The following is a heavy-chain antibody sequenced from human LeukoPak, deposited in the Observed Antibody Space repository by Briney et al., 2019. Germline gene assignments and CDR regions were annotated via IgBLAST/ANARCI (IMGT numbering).Heavy chain of an antibody. CDR2: IYYSGST. V-gene: IGHV4-61*05. J-gene: IGHJ4*02. CDR1: GGSISSSSYY. CDR3: ARVASGYDFQVDY. Sequence: SETLSLTCTVSGGSISSSSYYWGWIRQPPGKGLEWIGYIYYSGSTNYNPSLKSRVTISVDTSKNQFSLKLSSVTAADTAVYYCARVASGYDFQVDYWGQGTLVTVSS. D-gene: IGHD5-12*01.